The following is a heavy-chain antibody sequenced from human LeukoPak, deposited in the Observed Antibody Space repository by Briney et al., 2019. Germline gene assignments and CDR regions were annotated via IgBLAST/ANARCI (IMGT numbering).Heavy chain of an antibody. V-gene: IGHV4-4*07. CDR2: IYTSGST. J-gene: IGHJ5*02. Sequence: SETLSLTCTVSGGSISSYYWSWIRQPAGKGLEWIGRIYTSGSTNYNPSLKSRVTMSVDASKNQFSLKLSSVTAADTAVYYCARVGARGDWFDPWGQGTLVTVSS. D-gene: IGHD1-26*01. CDR1: GGSISSYY. CDR3: ARVGARGDWFDP.